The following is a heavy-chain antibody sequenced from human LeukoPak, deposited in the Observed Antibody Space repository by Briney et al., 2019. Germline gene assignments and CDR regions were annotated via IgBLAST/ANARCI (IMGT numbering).Heavy chain of an antibody. CDR3: ARDVTGYSSSWYLLGPNWFDP. Sequence: GASVKVSCKASGDTFTSYGISWVRQAHGQGLEWMGWISAYNGNTNYAQKLQGRVTMTTDTSTSTAYMELRSLRSDDTAVYYCARDVTGYSSSWYLLGPNWFDPWGQGTLVTVSS. V-gene: IGHV1-18*01. CDR2: ISAYNGNT. J-gene: IGHJ5*02. D-gene: IGHD6-13*01. CDR1: GDTFTSYG.